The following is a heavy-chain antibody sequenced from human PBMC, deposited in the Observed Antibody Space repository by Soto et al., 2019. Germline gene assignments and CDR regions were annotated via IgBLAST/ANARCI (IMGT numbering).Heavy chain of an antibody. V-gene: IGHV3-21*01. CDR3: SREAFVPAAMSFYYYYYMDV. J-gene: IGHJ6*03. CDR1: GFTFSSYS. CDR2: ISSSSSYI. D-gene: IGHD2-2*01. Sequence: GGSLRLSCAASGFTFSSYSMNWVRQAPGKGLEWVSSISSSSSYIYYADSVKGRFTISRDNAKNSLYLQMNSLRAEDTAVYYCSREAFVPAAMSFYYYYYMDVWGKGTTVTVSS.